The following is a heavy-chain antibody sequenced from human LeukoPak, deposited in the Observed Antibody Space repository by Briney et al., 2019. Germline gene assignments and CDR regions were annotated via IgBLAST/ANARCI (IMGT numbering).Heavy chain of an antibody. J-gene: IGHJ4*02. CDR3: GQDSSSCCRF. Sequence: GGSLTLSCAVWGFTLCSFAMIWVRQAPGKGLEWVSSLSDSGSNTYYADSVQGRFTISRDNSENMLYLQMNSLVAEDTARSYCGQDSSSCCRFGGQGTLVTVSS. CDR2: LSDSGSNT. CDR1: GFTLCSFA. D-gene: IGHD6-19*01. V-gene: IGHV3-23*01.